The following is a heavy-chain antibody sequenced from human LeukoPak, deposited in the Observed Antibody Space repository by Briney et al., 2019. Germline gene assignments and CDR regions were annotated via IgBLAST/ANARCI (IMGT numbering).Heavy chain of an antibody. CDR1: GGSFSGYY. Sequence: SETLSLTCAVYGGSFSGYYWSWIRQPPGKGLEWIGEINHSGSTNYNPSLKSRVTISVDTSKNQFSLKLSSVTAADTAVYYCAAGDFWSGYYPDPFDYWGQGTLVTVSS. CDR2: INHSGST. V-gene: IGHV4-34*01. CDR3: AAGDFWSGYYPDPFDY. J-gene: IGHJ4*02. D-gene: IGHD3-3*01.